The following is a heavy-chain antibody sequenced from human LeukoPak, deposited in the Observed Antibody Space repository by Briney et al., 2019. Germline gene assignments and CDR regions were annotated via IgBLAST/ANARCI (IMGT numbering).Heavy chain of an antibody. D-gene: IGHD3-10*01. CDR1: GFTFSSYE. CDR3: ARDGGSGSWNYYYMDV. J-gene: IGHJ6*03. V-gene: IGHV3-48*03. Sequence: GGSLRLSCAASGFTFSSYEMNWVRQAPGKGLEWVSYISSSGSTIYYADSVKGRFTISRDNAKNSLYLQMNSLRAEDTAVYYCARDGGSGSWNYYYMDVWGKGTTVTISS. CDR2: ISSSGSTI.